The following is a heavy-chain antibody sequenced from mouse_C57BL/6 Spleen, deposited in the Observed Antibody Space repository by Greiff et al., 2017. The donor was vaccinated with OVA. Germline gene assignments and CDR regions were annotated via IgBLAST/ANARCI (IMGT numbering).Heavy chain of an antibody. CDR2: INPSSGYT. CDR1: GYTFTSYT. V-gene: IGHV1-4*01. J-gene: IGHJ1*03. Sequence: VQLQESGAELARPGASVKMSCKASGYTFTSYTMHWVKQRPGQGLEWIGYINPSSGYTKYNQKFKDKATLTADKSSSTAYMQLSSLTSEDSAVYYCARAGYGNLWYFDVWGTGTTVTVSS. CDR3: ARAGYGNLWYFDV. D-gene: IGHD2-10*02.